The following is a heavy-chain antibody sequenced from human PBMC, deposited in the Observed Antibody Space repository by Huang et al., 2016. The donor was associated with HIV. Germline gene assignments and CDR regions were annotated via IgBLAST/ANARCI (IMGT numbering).Heavy chain of an antibody. Sequence: CPASGFSFSTYGLHWVRQAPGQGLEWVAVISYDGSNKYYAHSVKGRFTISRDTSENKVYLQMNSLRHEDTAVYYCAKDGADEEWDIDYWGQGTLVTVSS. CDR3: AKDGADEEWDIDY. V-gene: IGHV3-30*18. CDR2: ISYDGSNK. D-gene: IGHD1-26*01. J-gene: IGHJ4*02. CDR1: GFSFSTYG.